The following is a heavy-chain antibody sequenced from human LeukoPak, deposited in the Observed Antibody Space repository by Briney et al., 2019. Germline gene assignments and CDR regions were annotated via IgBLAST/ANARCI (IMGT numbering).Heavy chain of an antibody. CDR1: GFTFSMYW. J-gene: IGHJ5*02. D-gene: IGHD2/OR15-2a*01. CDR2: INNNGSGT. V-gene: IGHV3-74*03. CDR3: TRGSFCSPTNCQSKLFDP. Sequence: GGSLRLCCVASGFTFSMYWMHWVGQGPGKGLVWVARINNNGSGTTYADTVKGRFTISRDNAKNSLFLQMNSLRAEDTAVYYCTRGSFCSPTNCQSKLFDPWRVGALVTVSS.